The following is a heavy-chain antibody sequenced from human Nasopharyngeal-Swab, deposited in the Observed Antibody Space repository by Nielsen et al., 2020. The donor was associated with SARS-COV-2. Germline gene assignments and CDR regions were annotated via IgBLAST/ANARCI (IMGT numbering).Heavy chain of an antibody. CDR3: ARAGDSSGWFPPYYFDY. V-gene: IGHV1-58*01. J-gene: IGHJ4*02. D-gene: IGHD6-19*01. CDR2: IVVGSGNT. CDR1: GFTFTSSA. Sequence: ASVKVSCKASGFTFTSSAVQWVRQARGQRLEWIGWIVVGSGNTNYAQKFQERVTITRDMSTSTAYMELSSLRSEDTAVYYCARAGDSSGWFPPYYFDYWGQGTLVTVSS.